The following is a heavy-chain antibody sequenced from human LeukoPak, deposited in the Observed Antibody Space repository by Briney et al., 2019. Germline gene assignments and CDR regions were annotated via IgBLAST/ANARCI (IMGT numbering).Heavy chain of an antibody. Sequence: GGSLRLSCAASGLTFNTYSMNWVRQAPGKGLEWISYISGSSSVIYYADSVKGRFTFSRDNAKNSWYLQMNSMRAEDTAVYYCARAGYCSNGVCYGDSYYYYLDVWGKGTTVTVSS. CDR3: ARAGYCSNGVCYGDSYYYYLDV. D-gene: IGHD2-8*01. V-gene: IGHV3-48*01. CDR2: ISGSSSVI. CDR1: GLTFNTYS. J-gene: IGHJ6*03.